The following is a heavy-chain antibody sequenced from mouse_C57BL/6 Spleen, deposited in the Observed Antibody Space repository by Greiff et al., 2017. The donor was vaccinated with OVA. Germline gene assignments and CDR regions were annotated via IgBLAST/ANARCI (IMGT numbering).Heavy chain of an antibody. CDR3: ARGPITTGGAMDY. V-gene: IGHV1-55*01. D-gene: IGHD1-1*01. CDR2: IYPGSGST. Sequence: VQLQQPGAELVKPGASVKMSCKASGYTFTSYWITWVTQRPGQGLEWIGDIYPGSGSTNYNEKFKSKATLTVDTSSSTAYMQLSSLTSEDSAVYYGARGPITTGGAMDYWGQGTSVTVSS. CDR1: GYTFTSYW. J-gene: IGHJ4*01.